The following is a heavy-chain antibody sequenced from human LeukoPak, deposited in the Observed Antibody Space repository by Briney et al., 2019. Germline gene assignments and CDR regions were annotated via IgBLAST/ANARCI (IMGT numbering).Heavy chain of an antibody. V-gene: IGHV3-74*03. D-gene: IGHD4-23*01. Sequence: GGSLRLSCAASGFTFSSYWMHWVRQAPGKGLVWVSGTNTDGSGTMYADSVKGRFTIARDNAKNTLYLQMNSLRAEDTAVYYCYGANAEHWGQGTLVTVSS. J-gene: IGHJ1*01. CDR1: GFTFSSYW. CDR3: YGANAEH. CDR2: TNTDGSGT.